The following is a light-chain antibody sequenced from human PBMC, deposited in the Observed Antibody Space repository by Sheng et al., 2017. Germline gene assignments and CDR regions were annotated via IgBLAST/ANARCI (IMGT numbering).Light chain of an antibody. CDR3: QQYSNYSLFT. Sequence: DVQMTQSPSTLSASVGDSVTINCRASHSISTWLAWYQQKPGRAPKLLIYKASTLQNGVPPRFSGHGSGTEFTLTISSLQPDDFAIYCCQQYSNYSLFTFGPGTKVD. CDR2: KAS. V-gene: IGKV1-5*03. CDR1: HSISTW. J-gene: IGKJ3*01.